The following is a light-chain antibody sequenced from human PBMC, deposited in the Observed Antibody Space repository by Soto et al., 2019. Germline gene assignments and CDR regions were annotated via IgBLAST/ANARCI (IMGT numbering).Light chain of an antibody. Sequence: ENVLTHSPAPPSLSPGEKATLSRRASQSVVNYLAWYQQKPGQAPRLLIYDASNRATGIPGRFSGSGSGTDFSLTISSLEPEDFAVYYCQQRKNWPATLGQGTKVDIK. J-gene: IGKJ1*01. CDR1: QSVVNY. V-gene: IGKV3-11*01. CDR3: QQRKNWPAT. CDR2: DAS.